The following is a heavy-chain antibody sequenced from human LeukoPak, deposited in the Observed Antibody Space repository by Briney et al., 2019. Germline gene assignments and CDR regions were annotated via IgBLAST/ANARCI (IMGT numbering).Heavy chain of an antibody. CDR2: IYYSGST. V-gene: IGHV4-59*08. CDR3: ASRFGSGSSLNWFDP. Sequence: SETLSLTCTVSGGSINSYYWSWIRQPPGKGLEWIGYIYYSGSTNYNPSLKSRVTISVDTSKNQFSLNLSSVTAADTAVYYCASRFGSGSSLNWFDPWGQGTLSPSPQ. J-gene: IGHJ5*02. D-gene: IGHD3-10*01. CDR1: GGSINSYY.